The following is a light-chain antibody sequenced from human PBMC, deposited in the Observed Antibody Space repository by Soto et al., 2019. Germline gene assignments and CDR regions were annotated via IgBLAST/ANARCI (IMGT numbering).Light chain of an antibody. CDR3: AAWDDGLGGFYV. CDR1: SSNIGSNY. V-gene: IGLV1-47*01. Sequence: QSVLTQPPSASGTPGQRVTISCSGSSSNIGSNYVYWYQQLPGTAPTNLLYRNNQRPSGVPDRFSGFKSGTSAALVISGLRFEDEAEYYCAAWDDGLGGFYVFGTGTKVTVL. CDR2: RNN. J-gene: IGLJ1*01.